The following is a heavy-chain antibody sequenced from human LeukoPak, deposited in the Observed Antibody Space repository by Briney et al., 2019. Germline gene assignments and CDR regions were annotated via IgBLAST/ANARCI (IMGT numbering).Heavy chain of an antibody. Sequence: PRGSLRLSCAASGFTVSSNYMSWVRQAPGKGLEWVSVIYSGGSTYYADSVKGRFTISRDNSKNTLYLQMNSLRAEDTAVYYCARVSLDYYGMDVWGQGTTVTVSS. CDR2: IYSGGST. V-gene: IGHV3-53*01. CDR3: ARVSLDYYGMDV. CDR1: GFTVSSNY. D-gene: IGHD3-10*01. J-gene: IGHJ6*02.